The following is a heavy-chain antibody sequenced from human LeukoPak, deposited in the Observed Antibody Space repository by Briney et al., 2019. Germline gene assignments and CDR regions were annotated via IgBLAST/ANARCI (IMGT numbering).Heavy chain of an antibody. V-gene: IGHV3-21*01. CDR1: GFTFSSYS. J-gene: IGHJ4*02. Sequence: ESGGGLVQPRRSLRLSCAASGFTFSSYSMNWVRQAPGKGLEWVSSISSSSSYIYYADSVKGRFTISRDNAKNSLYLQMNSLRAEDTAVYYCARVPRGIVVGAYFDYWGQGTLVTVSS. CDR3: ARVPRGIVVGAYFDY. CDR2: ISSSSSYI. D-gene: IGHD2-21*01.